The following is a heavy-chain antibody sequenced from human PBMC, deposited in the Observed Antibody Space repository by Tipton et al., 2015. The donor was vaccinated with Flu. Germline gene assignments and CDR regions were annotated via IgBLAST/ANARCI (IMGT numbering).Heavy chain of an antibody. D-gene: IGHD2-15*01. V-gene: IGHV3-9*01. CDR3: AEDGYCSGGGCYSPLEDFQH. CDR2: ISWNSGRI. Sequence: SLILSCAASGFTFGDYAMLWVRPAPGKGLEWVSGISWNSGRIGYADSVKGRFTISRDNAKTSLYLEMNSLKPEDTALYYCAEDGYCSGGGCYSPLEDFQHWGQGNLGTVSS. J-gene: IGHJ1*01. CDR1: GFTFGDYA.